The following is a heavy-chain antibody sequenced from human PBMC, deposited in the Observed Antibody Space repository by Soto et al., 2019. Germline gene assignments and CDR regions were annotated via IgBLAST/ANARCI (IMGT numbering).Heavy chain of an antibody. CDR3: ATGVPGGRGAFDV. CDR1: GITFSDHY. D-gene: IGHD2-2*01. V-gene: IGHV3-72*01. CDR2: SRNRISGYTK. J-gene: IGHJ3*01. Sequence: XESLRLSCVASGITFSDHYMDWARQAPGRGLEWVGRSRNRISGYTKEYAASVRGRFTISRHESQNLLYLQMNSLQTDDTAVYFCATGVPGGRGAFDVWGQGTMVTVSS.